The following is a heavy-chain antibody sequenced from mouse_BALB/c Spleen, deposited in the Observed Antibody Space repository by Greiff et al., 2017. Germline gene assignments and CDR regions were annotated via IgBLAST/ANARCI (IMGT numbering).Heavy chain of an antibody. CDR3: ARQRDYYGSTLDY. J-gene: IGHJ2*01. CDR2: ISSGGGST. Sequence: EVQVVESGGGLVKPGGSLKLSCAASGFAFSSYDMSWVRQTPEKRLEWVAYISSGGGSTYYPDTVKGRFTISRDNAKNTLYLQMSSLKSEDTAMYYCARQRDYYGSTLDYWGQGTTLTVSS. CDR1: GFAFSSYD. D-gene: IGHD1-1*01. V-gene: IGHV5-12-1*01.